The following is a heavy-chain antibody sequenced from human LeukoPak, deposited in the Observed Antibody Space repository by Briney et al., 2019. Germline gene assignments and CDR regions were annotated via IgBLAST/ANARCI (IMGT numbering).Heavy chain of an antibody. CDR2: INPNSGGT. Sequence: ASVKVSCKASGSTFTDYYMHWVRQAPGQGLEWMGWINPNSGGTNFAQKFQGRVTMTRDTSISTAYMELNSLGSDDTAVYYCARAGLWDYSDSSGYHNGAFDIWGQGTMVTVSS. D-gene: IGHD3-22*01. CDR3: ARAGLWDYSDSSGYHNGAFDI. V-gene: IGHV1-2*02. CDR1: GSTFTDYY. J-gene: IGHJ3*02.